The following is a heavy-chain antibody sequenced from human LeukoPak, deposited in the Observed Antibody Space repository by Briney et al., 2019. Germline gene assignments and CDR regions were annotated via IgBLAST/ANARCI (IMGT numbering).Heavy chain of an antibody. CDR3: ACSSSGGEWFDP. CDR2: INPNIGGT. CDR1: GYTFTGYY. V-gene: IGHV1-2*02. Sequence: ASVKVSCKASGYTFTGYYMHWVRQAPGQGLEWMGWINPNIGGTNYAQKFQGRVTMTRDTSISTAYMELSRLRSDDTAVYYCACSSSGGEWFDPWGQGTLVTVSS. D-gene: IGHD6-6*01. J-gene: IGHJ5*02.